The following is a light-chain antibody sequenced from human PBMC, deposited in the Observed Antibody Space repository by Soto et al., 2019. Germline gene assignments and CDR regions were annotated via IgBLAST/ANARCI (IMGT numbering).Light chain of an antibody. Sequence: DIQMTQSPSSLSASVGDRVTITCRASQSISNYLNWYQQKPGKAPNLLIYGTSSLQSGVPSRFSGSESGTDFTLTIRTMQTEDFANYYCQQSYNAPYTFGQGTKVDIK. V-gene: IGKV1-39*01. CDR1: QSISNY. J-gene: IGKJ2*01. CDR2: GTS. CDR3: QQSYNAPYT.